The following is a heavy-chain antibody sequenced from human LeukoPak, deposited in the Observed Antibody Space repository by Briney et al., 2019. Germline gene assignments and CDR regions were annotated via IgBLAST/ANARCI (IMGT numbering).Heavy chain of an antibody. J-gene: IGHJ4*02. CDR1: GGSLSPHY. CDR3: ARETSRGDYSPDF. CDR2: IFHNGSP. Sequence: ASGTLSLTCTVSGGSLSPHYWSWLRQSPGKGLEWIGYIFHNGSPNYNPSLKSRVTISLDTSKNQFSLKLNSVTAADTAIYYCARETSRGDYSPDFWGQGTLVTVSS. D-gene: IGHD2-15*01. V-gene: IGHV4-59*11.